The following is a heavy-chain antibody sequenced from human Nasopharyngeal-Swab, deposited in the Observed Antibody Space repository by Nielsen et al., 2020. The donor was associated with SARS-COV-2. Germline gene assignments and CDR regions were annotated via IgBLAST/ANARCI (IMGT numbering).Heavy chain of an antibody. CDR3: ARRGSGSHGYYYGMDV. V-gene: IGHV5-51*01. Sequence: SCKGSGYSFTIYWIGWVRQMPGKGLEWMGIIYPGDSDTRYSPSFQGQVTISADKSISTAYLQWSSLKASDTAMYYCARRGSGSHGYYYGMDVWGQGTTVTVSS. D-gene: IGHD1-26*01. CDR1: GYSFTIYW. J-gene: IGHJ6*02. CDR2: IYPGDSDT.